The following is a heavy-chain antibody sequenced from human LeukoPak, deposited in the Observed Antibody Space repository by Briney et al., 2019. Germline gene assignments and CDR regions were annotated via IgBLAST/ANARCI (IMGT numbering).Heavy chain of an antibody. D-gene: IGHD1-26*01. CDR2: IYSGGST. V-gene: IGHV3-53*01. CDR3: ARFELWFDY. J-gene: IGHJ4*02. Sequence: GGSLRLSCAVSGFTVSSNYMSWVRQAPGKGLEWVSVIYSGGSTYYADSVKGRFTISRDNSKNTLYLQMNSLRAEDTAVYYCARFELWFDYWGQGTLVTVSS. CDR1: GFTVSSNY.